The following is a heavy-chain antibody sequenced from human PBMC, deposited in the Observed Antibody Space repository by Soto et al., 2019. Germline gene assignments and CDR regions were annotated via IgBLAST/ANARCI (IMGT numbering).Heavy chain of an antibody. CDR1: GGSISSSSYY. V-gene: IGHV4-39*07. Sequence: PSETLSLTCTVSGGSISSSSYYWGWIRQPPGKGLEWIGSIYYSGSTYYNPSLKSRVTISVDTSKNQFSLKLSSVTAADTAVYYCAKYGSSHWFDSWGQGTLVTVSS. CDR3: AKYGSSHWFDS. CDR2: IYYSGST. D-gene: IGHD6-13*01. J-gene: IGHJ5*01.